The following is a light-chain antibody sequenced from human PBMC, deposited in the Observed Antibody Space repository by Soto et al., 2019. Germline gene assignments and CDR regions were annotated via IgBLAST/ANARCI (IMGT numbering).Light chain of an antibody. V-gene: IGKV1-5*01. CDR2: DAS. CDR3: QQYNNWPPWT. CDR1: QSISRW. Sequence: DIQMTQSPSTLSASVGDRVTITCRASQSISRWLAWYQQKSGKAPKFLIYDASSLESGVPSRFSGSGSGTEFTLTISRLQSEDFAVYYCQQYNNWPPWTFGQGTKVDIK. J-gene: IGKJ1*01.